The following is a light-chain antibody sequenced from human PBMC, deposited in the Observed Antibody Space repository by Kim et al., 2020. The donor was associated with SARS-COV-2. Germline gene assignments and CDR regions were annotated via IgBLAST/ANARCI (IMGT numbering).Light chain of an antibody. J-gene: IGKJ3*01. V-gene: IGKV1-8*01. CDR2: AAS. CDR3: QQYYSYPRT. Sequence: ASTGDRVTITCRASQGISSYLAWYQQKPAKAPKLLIYAASTLQSGVPSRFSGSGSGTDFTLTISCLQSEDFATYYCQQYYSYPRTFGPGTKVDIK. CDR1: QGISSY.